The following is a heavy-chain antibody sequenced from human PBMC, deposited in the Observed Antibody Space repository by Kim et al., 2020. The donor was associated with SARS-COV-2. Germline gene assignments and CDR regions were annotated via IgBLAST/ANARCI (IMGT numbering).Heavy chain of an antibody. CDR3: ARNNHDSSGWYYFDY. Sequence: PSLKSRVTISVDTSKNQFSLKLSSVTAADTAVYYCARNNHDSSGWYYFDYWGQGTLVTVSS. D-gene: IGHD6-19*01. V-gene: IGHV4-4*09. J-gene: IGHJ4*02.